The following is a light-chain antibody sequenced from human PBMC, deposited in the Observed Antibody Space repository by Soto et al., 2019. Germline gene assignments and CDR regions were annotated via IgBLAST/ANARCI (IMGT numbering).Light chain of an antibody. CDR3: QQYGSSPYT. J-gene: IGKJ2*01. CDR1: QSVTKNF. CDR2: GAS. Sequence: ENVLTQSPGTLSLSPGEGATLSWRSSQSVTKNFLAWYQQKPGQAPRLLIYGASSRPGGIPDRFSGSGSGTDFTLTIPRLEPEDFAVYYCQQYGSSPYTFGQGTKVDIK. V-gene: IGKV3-20*01.